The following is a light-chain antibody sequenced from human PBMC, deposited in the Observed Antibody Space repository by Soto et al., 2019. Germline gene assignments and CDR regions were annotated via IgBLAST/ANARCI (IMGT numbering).Light chain of an antibody. J-gene: IGKJ4*01. V-gene: IGKV3-11*01. CDR2: DAS. CDR1: QSVSSY. Sequence: EIVLTQSPATLSLSPGERATLSCRASQSVSSYLAWYHQKPGQAPRLLIYDASNRATGIPARFSGSGSGTDFTLNISSLEPEDFAVYYCQQRSNWLTFGGGTKVEIK. CDR3: QQRSNWLT.